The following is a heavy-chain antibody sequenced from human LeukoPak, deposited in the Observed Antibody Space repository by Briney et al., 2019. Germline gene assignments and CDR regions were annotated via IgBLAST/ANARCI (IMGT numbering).Heavy chain of an antibody. J-gene: IGHJ4*02. CDR1: GFTFSNYE. V-gene: IGHV3-48*03. Sequence: GGSLRLSCAASGFTFSNYEMNWGRQAPGKGLEWVSYISSSCRTIYYAESVKGRFTISRDNAKNSLYLQMSSLRTEDTAVYYCSSSTAIGYWGQGTLVTVSS. CDR3: SSSTAIGY. CDR2: ISSSCRTI.